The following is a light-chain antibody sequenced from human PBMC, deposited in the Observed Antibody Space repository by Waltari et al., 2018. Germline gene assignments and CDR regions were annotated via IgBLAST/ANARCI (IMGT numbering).Light chain of an antibody. V-gene: IGLV1-40*01. CDR2: GHT. J-gene: IGLJ2*01. CDR3: QTYDSSLSAVV. CDR1: SYNIGAGYD. Sequence: QSVLTQPPSVSGAPGQRVTISCTGSSYNIGAGYDIHWYQQLPETAPKLLIYGHTHRPSGVPDRFSGSKSGTSASLDITGLQAEDEADYYCQTYDSSLSAVVFGGGTKLSVL.